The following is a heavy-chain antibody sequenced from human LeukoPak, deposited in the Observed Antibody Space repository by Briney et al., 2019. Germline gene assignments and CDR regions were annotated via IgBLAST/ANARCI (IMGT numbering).Heavy chain of an antibody. CDR2: IYSGGST. D-gene: IGHD2/OR15-2a*01. CDR3: ARKNRDAFDI. J-gene: IGHJ3*02. Sequence: GGSLRLSCAASGFTVSSNYMSWVRQAPGKGLEWVSVIYSGGSTYYADSVKGRFTISRDNAKNSLYLQMNSLRAEDTAVYYCARKNRDAFDIWGQGTMVTVSS. CDR1: GFTVSSNY. V-gene: IGHV3-53*01.